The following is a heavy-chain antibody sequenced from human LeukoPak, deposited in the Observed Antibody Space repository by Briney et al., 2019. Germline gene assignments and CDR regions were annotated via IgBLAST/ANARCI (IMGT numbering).Heavy chain of an antibody. Sequence: GGSLRLSCAASGFTFSNYWMHWVRQAPGKGLVWVSRINSDGSSTRYVDSVKGRFTISRDNAKNTLYLQMNSLRPEDTAVYYCAKDSGVATFEHWGQGTLVTVSS. J-gene: IGHJ4*02. CDR2: INSDGSST. CDR1: GFTFSNYW. V-gene: IGHV3-74*01. CDR3: AKDSGVATFEH. D-gene: IGHD7-27*01.